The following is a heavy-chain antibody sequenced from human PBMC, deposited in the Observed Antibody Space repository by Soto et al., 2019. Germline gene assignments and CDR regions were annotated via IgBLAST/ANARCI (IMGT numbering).Heavy chain of an antibody. CDR1: GGSINSGGYY. CDR2: MYYSGST. CDR3: XXXXXXXXXXXSWVFDY. V-gene: IGHV4-31*01. J-gene: IGHJ4*02. D-gene: IGHD6-13*01. Sequence: QVQLRESGPGLVKPSQTLSLTCTVSGGSINSGGYYWNWIRQHPGKGLEWIGYMYYSGSTYYNPFRRSXVXXXXXXXXXXXXXXXXXXXXXXXXXXXXXXXXXXXXXXXSWVFDYWGQGTLVNVSS.